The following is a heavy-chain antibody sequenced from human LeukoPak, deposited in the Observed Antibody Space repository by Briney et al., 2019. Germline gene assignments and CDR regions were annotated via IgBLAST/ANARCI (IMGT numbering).Heavy chain of an antibody. J-gene: IGHJ6*03. CDR3: AKPPYGDYYYYMDV. CDR1: GFTFSSYA. V-gene: IGHV3-23*01. D-gene: IGHD4-17*01. Sequence: GGSLRLSCAASGFTFSSYAMSWVRQAPGKGLEWVSAISGSGGSTYYADSVKGRFTISRDNSKNTLYLQMSSLRAEDTAVYYCAKPPYGDYYYYMDVWGKGTTVTVSS. CDR2: ISGSGGST.